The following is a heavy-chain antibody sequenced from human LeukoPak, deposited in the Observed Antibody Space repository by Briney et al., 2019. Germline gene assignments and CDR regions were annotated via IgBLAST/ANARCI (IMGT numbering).Heavy chain of an antibody. D-gene: IGHD6-6*01. CDR2: IYHSGST. CDR3: ARVHSSSSKFDP. CDR1: GGSISSGGYS. V-gene: IGHV4-30-2*01. J-gene: IGHJ5*02. Sequence: SQTLSLTCAVSGGSISSGGYSWSWIRQPPGKGLEWIGYIYHSGSTYYNPSLKSRVTISVDRSKNQFSLKLSSVTAVDTAVYYCARVHSSSSKFDPWGQGTLVTVSS.